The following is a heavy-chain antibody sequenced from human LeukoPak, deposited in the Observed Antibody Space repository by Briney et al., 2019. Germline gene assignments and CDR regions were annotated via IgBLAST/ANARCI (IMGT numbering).Heavy chain of an antibody. D-gene: IGHD1-26*01. CDR3: AKDRSGSYPVPDAFDI. CDR2: ISWNSGSI. J-gene: IGHJ3*02. V-gene: IGHV3-9*01. CDR1: GFTFDDYA. Sequence: GGSLRLSCAASGFTFDDYAMHWVRQAPGKGLEWVSGISWNSGSIGYADSVKGRFTISRDNAKNSLYLQMNSLRAEDTALYYCAKDRSGSYPVPDAFDIWGQGTMVTVSS.